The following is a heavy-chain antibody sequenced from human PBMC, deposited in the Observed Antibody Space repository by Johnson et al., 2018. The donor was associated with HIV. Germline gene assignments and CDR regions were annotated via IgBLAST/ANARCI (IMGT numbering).Heavy chain of an antibody. V-gene: IGHV3-11*04. CDR2: ISGGGIT. D-gene: IGHD1-26*01. CDR3: AKDMGGDRNAFDI. J-gene: IGHJ3*02. Sequence: QVQLVESGGGLVQPGGSLRLSCATSGFSFDDYAMHWIRQAPGKGLEWVSYISGGGITYYADSVKGRFTISRDNAKNSLYLQMNSLRAEDTAVYYCAKDMGGDRNAFDIWGQGTMVTVSS. CDR1: GFSFDDYA.